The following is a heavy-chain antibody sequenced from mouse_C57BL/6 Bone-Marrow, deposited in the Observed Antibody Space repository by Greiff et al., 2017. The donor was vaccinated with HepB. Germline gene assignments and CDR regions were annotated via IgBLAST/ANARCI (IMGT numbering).Heavy chain of an antibody. Sequence: QVQLKESGAELVRPGTSVKVSCKASGYAFTNYLIEWVKQRPGQGLEWIGVINPGSGGTNYNEKFKGKATLTADKSSSTAYMQLSSLTSEDSAVYFCARPPSHYYGSSYGYFDVWGTGTTVTVSS. CDR3: ARPPSHYYGSSYGYFDV. D-gene: IGHD1-1*01. V-gene: IGHV1-54*01. CDR2: INPGSGGT. J-gene: IGHJ1*03. CDR1: GYAFTNYL.